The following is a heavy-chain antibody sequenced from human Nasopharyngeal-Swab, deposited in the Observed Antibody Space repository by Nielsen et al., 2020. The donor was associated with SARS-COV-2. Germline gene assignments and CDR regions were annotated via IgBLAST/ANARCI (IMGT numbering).Heavy chain of an antibody. CDR3: ARGYCSSGSCYAKHYGMDV. Sequence: GESLKISCAVSGFTFSAYWMHWVRQVPGKGLEWVSRINRDGSITTYADSVKGRFTISRDNAKNSLYLQMNNLRAEDTAVYYCARGYCSSGSCYAKHYGMDVWGQGTTVTVSS. CDR2: INRDGSIT. V-gene: IGHV3-74*01. D-gene: IGHD2-15*01. J-gene: IGHJ6*02. CDR1: GFTFSAYW.